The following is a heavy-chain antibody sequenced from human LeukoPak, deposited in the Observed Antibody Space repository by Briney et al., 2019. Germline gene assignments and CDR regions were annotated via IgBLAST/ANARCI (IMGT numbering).Heavy chain of an antibody. CDR2: IWYDGSNK. J-gene: IGHJ4*01. D-gene: IGHD3-10*01. Sequence: GGSLRLSCVASGFAFSSYAMHWVRQAPGKGLEWVAVIWYDGSNKYYADSVKGRFTISRDSSKNTLYLQMNSLRAEDTAVYYCARVRSSGSPLDYWGQGTLVTVSS. CDR1: GFAFSSYA. V-gene: IGHV3-33*01. CDR3: ARVRSSGSPLDY.